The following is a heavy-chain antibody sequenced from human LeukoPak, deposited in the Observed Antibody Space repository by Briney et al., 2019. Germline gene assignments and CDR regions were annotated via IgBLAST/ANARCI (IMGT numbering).Heavy chain of an antibody. CDR3: AAGYTYDYSLY. CDR2: FDPEDGAR. Sequence: ASVKLSCKVSGYTVTGFSIHWVRQAPGHGLEWMGGFDPEDGARIFAQKFQGRVTMTEDTSTDTAYMDLSSLRSEDTAVYYCAAGYTYDYSLYWGQGTLVTVSS. CDR1: GYTVTGFS. D-gene: IGHD5-18*01. V-gene: IGHV1-24*01. J-gene: IGHJ4*02.